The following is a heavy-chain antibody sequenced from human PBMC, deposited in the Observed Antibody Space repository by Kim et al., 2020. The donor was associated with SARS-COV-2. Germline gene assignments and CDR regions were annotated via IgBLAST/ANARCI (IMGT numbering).Heavy chain of an antibody. Sequence: SVKGRFTISDDNSTNTLYLQMTSQRAEDTAVYYCARAGYCSGGSCYYFDYWGQGTLVTVSS. J-gene: IGHJ4*02. V-gene: IGHV3-66*01. D-gene: IGHD2-15*01. CDR3: ARAGYCSGGSCYYFDY.